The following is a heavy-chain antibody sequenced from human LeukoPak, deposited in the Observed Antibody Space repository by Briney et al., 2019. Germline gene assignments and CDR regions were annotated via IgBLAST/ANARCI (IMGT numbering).Heavy chain of an antibody. J-gene: IGHJ1*01. CDR1: GFMFGDYV. Sequence: GGSLRLSCAASGFMFGDYVMTWVRQAPGKGLEWVATIMEAGSETFYEDSVKGRFTVSRDNAKNSLFLQMDSLRAEDTAVYYCARGAQYSQHWGQGTLVTVSS. V-gene: IGHV3-7*01. CDR3: ARGAQYSQH. CDR2: IMEAGSET.